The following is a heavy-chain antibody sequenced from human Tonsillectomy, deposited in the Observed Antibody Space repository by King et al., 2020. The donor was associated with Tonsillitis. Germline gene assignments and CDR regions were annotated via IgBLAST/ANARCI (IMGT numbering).Heavy chain of an antibody. CDR1: GYSFTSYW. CDR3: ARLLNDRDTGISPDSAYDWYVDL. J-gene: IGHJ2*01. V-gene: IGHV5-51*01. Sequence: QLVQSGPEVKKPGESLKISCNGSGYSFTSYWIDWVRQMPGKGLEWMGIIYLGDSDTKYSPSFQGQVTISADKSISTAYLQWSSLKASDPAMYYCARLLNDRDTGISPDSAYDWYVDLWGRST. D-gene: IGHD3-3*02. CDR2: IYLGDSDT.